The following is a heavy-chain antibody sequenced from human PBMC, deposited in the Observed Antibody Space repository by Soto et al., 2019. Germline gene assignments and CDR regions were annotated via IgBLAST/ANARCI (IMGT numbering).Heavy chain of an antibody. V-gene: IGHV3-9*01. CDR1: GLTFDDYA. CDR2: ISWNSGSI. CDR3: AKEGDRSYYDILTGPGGWFDP. J-gene: IGHJ5*02. Sequence: EVQLVESGGGLVQPGRSLRLSCAASGLTFDDYAMHWVRQAPGKGLEWVSGISWNSGSIGYADSVKGRFTISRDNAKNSLYLQMNSLRAEDTALYYCAKEGDRSYYDILTGPGGWFDPWCQGTLVTVSS. D-gene: IGHD3-9*01.